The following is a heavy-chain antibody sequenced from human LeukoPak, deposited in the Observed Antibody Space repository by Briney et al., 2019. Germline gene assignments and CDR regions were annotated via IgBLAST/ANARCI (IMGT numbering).Heavy chain of an antibody. CDR2: INHSGST. J-gene: IGHJ4*02. CDR1: GGSFSGYY. Sequence: SETLSLTCAVYGGSFSGYYWSWIRQPPGKGLEWIGEINHSGSTNYNPSLKSRVTISVDTSTNQFSLKLGSVTAADTAVYYCAREPYYYDSSGYYYVGSFDYWGQGTLVTVSS. CDR3: AREPYYYDSSGYYYVGSFDY. V-gene: IGHV4-34*01. D-gene: IGHD3-22*01.